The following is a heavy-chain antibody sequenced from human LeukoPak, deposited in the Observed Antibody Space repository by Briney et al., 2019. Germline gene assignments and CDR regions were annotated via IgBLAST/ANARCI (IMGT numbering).Heavy chain of an antibody. V-gene: IGHV1-46*01. D-gene: IGHD5-18*01. CDR2: INPSGGST. CDR3: ARDAYVTAMASDAFDI. J-gene: IGHJ3*02. CDR1: GYTFTSYY. Sequence: GASVKVSCKASGYTFTSYYMHWVRQAPGQGLEWMGIINPSGGSTSYAQKFQGRVTMTRDTSTSTVYMELSSLRSEDTAVYYCARDAYVTAMASDAFDIWGQGTMVTVSS.